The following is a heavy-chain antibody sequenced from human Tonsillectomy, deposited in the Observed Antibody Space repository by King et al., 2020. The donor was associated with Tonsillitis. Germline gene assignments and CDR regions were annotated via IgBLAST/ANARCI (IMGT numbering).Heavy chain of an antibody. D-gene: IGHD2/OR15-2a*01. CDR3: ARDPEAAPTTLTDNWFDP. CDR1: GFTFSNYA. Sequence: VQLVESGGGLVQPGGSLRLSCAGSGFTFSNYAMSWVRQAPGKGLEWVSAISGNGRSTYNADSVKGRFTISRDNSKNTLYLQMNSLTAEDTAIYYCARDPEAAPTTLTDNWFDPWGQGTLVTVSS. J-gene: IGHJ5*02. V-gene: IGHV3-23*04. CDR2: ISGNGRST.